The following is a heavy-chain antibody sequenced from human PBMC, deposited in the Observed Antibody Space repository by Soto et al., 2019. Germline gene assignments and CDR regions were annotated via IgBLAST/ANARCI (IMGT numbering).Heavy chain of an antibody. CDR1: GGSISSYY. V-gene: IGHV4-59*01. D-gene: IGHD2-2*01. CDR3: ARDLVPAAMEGGYYYYYGMDV. CDR2: IYYSGST. J-gene: IGHJ6*02. Sequence: SETLSLTCTVSGGSISSYYWSWIRQPPGKGLEWIGYIYYSGSTNYNPSLKSRVTISVDTSKNQFPLKLSSVTAADTAVYYCARDLVPAAMEGGYYYYYGMDVWGQGTTVTVSS.